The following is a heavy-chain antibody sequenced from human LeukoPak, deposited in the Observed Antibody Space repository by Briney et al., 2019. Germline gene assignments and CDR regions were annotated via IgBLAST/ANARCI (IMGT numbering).Heavy chain of an antibody. V-gene: IGHV4-34*01. J-gene: IGHJ6*02. D-gene: IGHD3-3*01. Sequence: SETLSLTCAVYGGSFSGYYWSWIRQPPGKGLEWIGEINHSGSTNYNPSLKSLVTISVDTSKNQFSLKLSSVTAADTAVYYCARPETYYDFWSGNYYGMDVWGQGTTVTVSS. CDR2: INHSGST. CDR3: ARPETYYDFWSGNYYGMDV. CDR1: GGSFSGYY.